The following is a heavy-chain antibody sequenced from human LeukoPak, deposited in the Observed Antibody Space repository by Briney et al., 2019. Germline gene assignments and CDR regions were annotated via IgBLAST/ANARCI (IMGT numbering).Heavy chain of an antibody. V-gene: IGHV1-2*02. J-gene: IGHJ6*02. CDR1: GYTFTGYY. D-gene: IGHD2-15*01. CDR3: AREKVVDGGYGMDV. CDR2: INPNSGST. Sequence: GASVKVSCKASGYTFTGYYMHWVRQAPGQGLEWMGWINPNSGSTNYAQKFQGRVTMTRDTSISTAYMELSRLRSDDTAVYYCAREKVVDGGYGMDVWGQGTTVTVSS.